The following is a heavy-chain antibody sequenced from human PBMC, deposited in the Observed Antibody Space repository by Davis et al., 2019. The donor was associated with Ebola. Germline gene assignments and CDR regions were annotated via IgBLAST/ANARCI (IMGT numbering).Heavy chain of an antibody. CDR3: ARRDYRDYGAF. V-gene: IGHV1-18*01. CDR2: ISAFSGNT. D-gene: IGHD4-17*01. Sequence: AASVKVSCKAFGYTFTSYGISWVRQAPGQGLEWMGWISAFSGNTNYAQKLQGRVTMTTDTSTSTAYMELRSLRSDDTAVYYCARRDYRDYGAFWGQGTLVTVSS. CDR1: GYTFTSYG. J-gene: IGHJ4*02.